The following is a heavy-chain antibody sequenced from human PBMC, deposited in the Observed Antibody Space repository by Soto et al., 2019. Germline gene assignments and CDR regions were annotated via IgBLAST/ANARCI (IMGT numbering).Heavy chain of an antibody. CDR3: ARECGYGDYGSNRGAFDI. CDR2: IGTAGDT. CDR1: GFTFSSYD. V-gene: IGHV3-13*01. D-gene: IGHD4-17*01. J-gene: IGHJ3*02. Sequence: GGSLRLSCAASGFTFSSYDMHWVRQATGKGLEWVSAIGTAGDTYYPGSVKGRFTISRENAKNSLYLQMNSLRAEDTAVYYCARECGYGDYGSNRGAFDIWGQGTMVTVSS.